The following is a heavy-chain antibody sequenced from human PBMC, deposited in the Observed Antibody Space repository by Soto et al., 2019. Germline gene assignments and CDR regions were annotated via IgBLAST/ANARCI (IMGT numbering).Heavy chain of an antibody. Sequence: PSQTLSLTCAISGDSVSSNSAAWNWIRQSPSRGLEWLGRTYYRSKWYNDYAGSVKGRIVINPDTSKNQFSLQLNSVTPEDTAVYYCARALWEIYAFDSWGQGTMVTVSS. CDR3: ARALWEIYAFDS. CDR1: GDSVSSNSAA. J-gene: IGHJ3*02. V-gene: IGHV6-1*01. CDR2: TYYRSKWYN. D-gene: IGHD1-26*01.